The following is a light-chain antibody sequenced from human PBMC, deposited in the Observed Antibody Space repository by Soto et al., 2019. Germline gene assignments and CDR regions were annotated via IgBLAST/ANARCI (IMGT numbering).Light chain of an antibody. V-gene: IGLV2-11*01. CDR1: SSDVGGYNY. CDR3: CSYAGRYTDV. CDR2: DVS. J-gene: IGLJ1*01. Sequence: QSALTQPRSVSGSPGQSVTISCTGTSSDVGGYNYVSWYQQHPGKAPKVMIYDVSKRPSGVPDRFSGSKSGNTASLTISGLQADDEADYYCCSYAGRYTDVFGSGTKLTVL.